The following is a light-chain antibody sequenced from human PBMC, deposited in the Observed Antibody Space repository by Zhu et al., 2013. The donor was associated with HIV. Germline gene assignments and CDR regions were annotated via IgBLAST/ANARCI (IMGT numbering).Light chain of an antibody. V-gene: IGKV3-20*01. CDR2: ATS. Sequence: DIVLTQSPGTLSLAPGERATLSCKASQSVSSGYLAWYQQKPGQAPRLLIHATSTRATGIPDRFSGSGSGTDFTLTISRLEPEDFAVYYCQQYGSSPQFTFGPGTKVDI. J-gene: IGKJ3*01. CDR3: QQYGSSPQFT. CDR1: QSVSSGY.